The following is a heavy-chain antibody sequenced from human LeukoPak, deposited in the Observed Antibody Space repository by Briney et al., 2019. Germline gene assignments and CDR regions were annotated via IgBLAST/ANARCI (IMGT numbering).Heavy chain of an antibody. CDR2: ISYDGSNK. V-gene: IGHV3-30*18. Sequence: GGSLRLSCAASGFTFSSYGMHWVRQAPGKGLEWVAVISYDGSNKYYADSVKGRFTISRDNSKNTLYLQMNSLRAEDTAVYYCAKELAYCGGDCYYYYGMDGWGQGTTVTVSS. CDR3: AKELAYCGGDCYYYYGMDG. CDR1: GFTFSSYG. J-gene: IGHJ6*02. D-gene: IGHD2-21*02.